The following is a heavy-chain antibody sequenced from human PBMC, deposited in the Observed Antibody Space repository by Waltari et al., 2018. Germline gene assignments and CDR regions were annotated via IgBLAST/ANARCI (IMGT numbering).Heavy chain of an antibody. D-gene: IGHD3-16*01. CDR3: AKDADLDDYGLFDS. CDR1: GFTVEDSA. Sequence: VKLLESGGGFAQPGESLRVSCAASGFTVEDSATSWVCEIRGKGLGWVAAISGGGDSTNYADSVKGRFSISRDNSENTVTLEMSDMRSEDTATYFCAKDADLDDYGLFDSWGQGVLVIVSS. J-gene: IGHJ4*02. V-gene: IGHV3-23*01. CDR2: ISGGGDST.